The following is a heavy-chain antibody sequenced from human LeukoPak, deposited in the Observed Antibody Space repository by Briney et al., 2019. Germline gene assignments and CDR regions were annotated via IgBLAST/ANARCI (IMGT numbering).Heavy chain of an antibody. CDR2: ISPSGGIT. CDR3: ARWLQVGNLDY. Sequence: SGGSLRLSCAASGFTFSSHGMNWVRQAPGKGLEWVSGISPSGGITYYTDSVKGRFTISRDNSKNMLYLQMNSLRAEDTAVYYCARWLQVGNLDYWGQGTLVIVSS. J-gene: IGHJ4*02. CDR1: GFTFSSHG. V-gene: IGHV3-23*01. D-gene: IGHD5-24*01.